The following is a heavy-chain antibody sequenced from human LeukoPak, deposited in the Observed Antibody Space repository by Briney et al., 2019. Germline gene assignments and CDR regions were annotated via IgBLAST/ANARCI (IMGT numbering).Heavy chain of an antibody. V-gene: IGHV4-34*01. Sequence: SETLSLTCAVYGGSFSGYYWSWIRQPPGKGLEWIGEINHSGSTNYNPSLKSRVTISVDTSKNQFSLKLSSVTAADTAVYYCARGVPYYDYVRGSYRHNTFDYWGQGTLVTVSS. J-gene: IGHJ4*02. CDR2: INHSGST. CDR3: ARGVPYYDYVRGSYRHNTFDY. D-gene: IGHD3-16*02. CDR1: GGSFSGYY.